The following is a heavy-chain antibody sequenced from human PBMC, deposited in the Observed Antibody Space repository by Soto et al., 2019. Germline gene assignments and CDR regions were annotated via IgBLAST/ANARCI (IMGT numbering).Heavy chain of an antibody. J-gene: IGHJ3*02. CDR2: TRNKANSYTT. Sequence: GGSLRLSCAASGSTFSDHYMNWVRQAPGKGLEWVGRTRNKANSYTTEYAASVKGRFTISRDDSKNSLYLQMNSLKTEDTAVYYCARILTGDAFDIWGQGTMVTVSS. V-gene: IGHV3-72*01. CDR3: ARILTGDAFDI. CDR1: GSTFSDHY. D-gene: IGHD7-27*01.